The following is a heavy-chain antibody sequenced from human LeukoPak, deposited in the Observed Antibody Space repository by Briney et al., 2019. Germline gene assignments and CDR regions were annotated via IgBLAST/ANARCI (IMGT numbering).Heavy chain of an antibody. D-gene: IGHD1-26*01. V-gene: IGHV3-21*01. J-gene: IGHJ4*02. CDR3: AVGAGPDLDFDY. Sequence: GGSLRLSCAASGFTFSSYSMNWVRQAPGKGLEWVSSISSSSSYIYYADSVKGRFTISRDNAKNSLYLQMNSLRAEDTAVYYCAVGAGPDLDFDYWGQGTLVTVSS. CDR1: GFTFSSYS. CDR2: ISSSSSYI.